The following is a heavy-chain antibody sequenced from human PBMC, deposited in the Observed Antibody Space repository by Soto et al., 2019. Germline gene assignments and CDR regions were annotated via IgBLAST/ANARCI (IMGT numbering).Heavy chain of an antibody. CDR2: ISYDGSNK. D-gene: IGHD3-10*01. CDR3: ARLVSGSYYQHFDY. CDR1: GFTFSSYG. V-gene: IGHV3-30*03. J-gene: IGHJ4*02. Sequence: PGGSLRLSCAASGFTFSSYGMHWVRQAPGKGLEWVAVISYDGSNKYYADSVKGRFTISRDNAKNTLYLQMNSLRAEDTAVYYCARLVSGSYYQHFDYWGQGTLVTVSS.